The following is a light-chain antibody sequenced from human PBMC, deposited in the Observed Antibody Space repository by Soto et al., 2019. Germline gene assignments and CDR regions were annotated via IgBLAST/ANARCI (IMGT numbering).Light chain of an antibody. Sequence: VLTQSPGTLSLSPGERASLSCRASQSIDSDYLAWYQHKPGQAPRLIIYGASTRATGIPDRFSGSGSGTDFTLTISRLEPEDFAVYYCQQYGSSPPWTFGQGTKVDIK. V-gene: IGKV3-20*01. CDR3: QQYGSSPPWT. J-gene: IGKJ1*01. CDR2: GAS. CDR1: QSIDSDY.